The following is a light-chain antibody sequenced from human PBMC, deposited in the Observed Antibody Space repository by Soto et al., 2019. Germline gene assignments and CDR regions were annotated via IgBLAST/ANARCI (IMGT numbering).Light chain of an antibody. Sequence: EIVLTQSPCTLSLSPGERATLSCRASQSVSSCYLAWYQQKPGQAPRLLIFGSSSRATGIPDRFSGSGSGTDFTLTISILEPEDFAVYYWQQYGSSPYTFGQGTKLEIK. V-gene: IGKV3-20*01. J-gene: IGKJ2*01. CDR3: QQYGSSPYT. CDR2: GSS. CDR1: QSVSSCY.